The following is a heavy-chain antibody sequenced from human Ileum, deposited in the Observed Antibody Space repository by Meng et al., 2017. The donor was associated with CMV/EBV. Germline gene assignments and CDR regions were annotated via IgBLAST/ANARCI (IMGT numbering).Heavy chain of an antibody. CDR1: GFSFRNSW. Sequence: GESLKISCAASGFSFRNSWMSWLRQAPGKGLEWVANTKGDGSEKYYMDSVKGRFTISGNNAENSLYLQMNSLRDEDTAVYFCARDASGWSSDWGQGTLVTVSS. D-gene: IGHD6-19*01. V-gene: IGHV3-7*01. CDR3: ARDASGWSSD. J-gene: IGHJ4*02. CDR2: TKGDGSEK.